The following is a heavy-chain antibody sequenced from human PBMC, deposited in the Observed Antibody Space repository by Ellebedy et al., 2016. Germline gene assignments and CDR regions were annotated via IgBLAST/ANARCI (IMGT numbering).Heavy chain of an antibody. V-gene: IGHV4-59*08. Sequence: SETLSLTCTVSGGSISNDYWGWIRQSPGKGLEWIAYIFYNGRTNYNPSLKSRVTMSVDTPKSQFSLKLSSVTAADTAIYYCARHDFFDWDVAGPLSSWGQGTLVTVSS. CDR3: ARHDFFDWDVAGPLSS. CDR2: IFYNGRT. J-gene: IGHJ4*02. CDR1: GGSISNDY. D-gene: IGHD3/OR15-3a*01.